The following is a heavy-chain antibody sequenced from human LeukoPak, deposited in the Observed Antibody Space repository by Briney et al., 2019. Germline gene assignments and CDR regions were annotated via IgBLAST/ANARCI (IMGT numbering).Heavy chain of an antibody. CDR3: AREIRRAAYYFDY. Sequence: PGGSLRLSCAASGFTFSDYYMSWIRQAPGKGLGWVSYISSSGSTIYYADSVKGRFTISRDNAKNSLYLQMNSLRAEDTAVYYCAREIRRAAYYFDYWGQGTLVTVSS. CDR1: GFTFSDYY. J-gene: IGHJ4*02. CDR2: ISSSGSTI. D-gene: IGHD3-10*01. V-gene: IGHV3-11*01.